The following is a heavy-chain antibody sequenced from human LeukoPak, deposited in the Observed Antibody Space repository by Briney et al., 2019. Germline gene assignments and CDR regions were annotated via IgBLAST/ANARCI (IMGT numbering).Heavy chain of an antibody. CDR1: GYTFTSYG. CDR3: ARVYSPPVTTGVTY. D-gene: IGHD4-23*01. J-gene: IGHJ4*02. Sequence: GASVKVSCKASGYTFTSYGISWVRQAPGQGLEWMGWISAYNGNTNYAQKLQGRVTMTTDTSTSTAYMELRSLRSDDTAVYYCARVYSPPVTTGVTYWGQGPLVPVPP. CDR2: ISAYNGNT. V-gene: IGHV1-18*01.